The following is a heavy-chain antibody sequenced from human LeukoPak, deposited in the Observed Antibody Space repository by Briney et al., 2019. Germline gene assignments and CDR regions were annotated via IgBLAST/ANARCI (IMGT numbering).Heavy chain of an antibody. Sequence: GGSLRLSCAASGFTFSSYAMSWVRQAPGKGLEWVSAISGSGGSTYYADSVKGRFTISRDNSRNTLYLQMNSLRAEATAVYYCAKDLKVGATSFDYWGQGTLVTVSS. J-gene: IGHJ4*02. CDR1: GFTFSSYA. CDR3: AKDLKVGATSFDY. D-gene: IGHD1-26*01. V-gene: IGHV3-23*01. CDR2: ISGSGGST.